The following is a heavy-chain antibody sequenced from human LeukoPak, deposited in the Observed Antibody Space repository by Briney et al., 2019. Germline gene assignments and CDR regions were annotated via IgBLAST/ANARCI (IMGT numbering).Heavy chain of an antibody. CDR3: ARDRSMIDSCFDY. J-gene: IGHJ4*02. CDR1: GFTFSSYS. D-gene: IGHD3-22*01. V-gene: IGHV3-21*01. CDR2: ISSSSSYI. Sequence: PGGSLRLSCAASGFTFSSYSMNWVRQAPGKGLEWVSSISSSSSYIYYADSVKGQFTISRDNAKNSLYLQMNSLRAEDTAVYYCARDRSMIDSCFDYWGQGTLVTVSS.